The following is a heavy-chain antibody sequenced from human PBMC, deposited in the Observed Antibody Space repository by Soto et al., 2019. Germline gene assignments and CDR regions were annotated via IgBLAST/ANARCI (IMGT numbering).Heavy chain of an antibody. CDR1: GGSLSDYF. V-gene: IGHV4-34*01. J-gene: IGHJ6*03. CDR2: INHLGSI. CDR3: ARGGISHWAYFYYMDV. Sequence: SETLSLTCVVSGGSLSDYFWSWIRQPPGMALEWIGEINHLGSINYNPSFKSRVTMSVDTSKNQFSLTLNSVTAADTATYYCARGGISHWAYFYYMDVWDRGTTVTVSS. D-gene: IGHD2-21*01.